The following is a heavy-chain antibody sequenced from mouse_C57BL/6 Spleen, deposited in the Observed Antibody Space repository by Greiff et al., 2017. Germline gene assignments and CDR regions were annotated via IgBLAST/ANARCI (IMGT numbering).Heavy chain of an antibody. J-gene: IGHJ2*01. CDR1: GFTFSDYY. V-gene: IGHV5-16*01. CDR2: INYDGSST. Sequence: EVMLVESEGGLVQPGSSMKLSCTASGFTFSDYYMAWVRQVPEKGLEWVANINYDGSSTYYLDSLKSRFIISRDNAKNILYLQMSSLKSDDTATYYCARGGYYFDYWGQGTTLTVSS. CDR3: ARGGYYFDY.